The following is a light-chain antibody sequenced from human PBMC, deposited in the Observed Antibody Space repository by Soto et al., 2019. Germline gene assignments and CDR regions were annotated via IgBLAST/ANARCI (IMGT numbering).Light chain of an antibody. Sequence: DICRTKPPSTLSSFVGKRVTITCRAGQSLGRWLAWYQQKPGQAPKLLIYDDSSLESGVPSRFSGSGSGTEFTLTISSLQPDDFATYYCQQYNTYSPERTFGQGTRLEIK. CDR3: QQYNTYSPERT. CDR1: QSLGRW. V-gene: IGKV1-5*01. CDR2: DDS. J-gene: IGKJ5*01.